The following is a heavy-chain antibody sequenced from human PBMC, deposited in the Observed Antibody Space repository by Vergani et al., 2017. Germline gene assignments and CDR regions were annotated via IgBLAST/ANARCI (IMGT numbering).Heavy chain of an antibody. V-gene: IGHV3-23*01. CDR3: AQCANSVPRLPVY. D-gene: IGHD5/OR15-5a*01. CDR2: ISARYPST. J-gene: IGHJ4*02. Sequence: EVQLLQSGGGVIQPGGSVRLSCAASGFTFSAYPMTWVRQAPGKGLEWVSAISARYPSTYYADSVKGRFTISRDNSKSTLFLQMNGLTSEDTAIYYCAQCANSVPRLPVYWGQGALVAVSS. CDR1: GFTFSAYP.